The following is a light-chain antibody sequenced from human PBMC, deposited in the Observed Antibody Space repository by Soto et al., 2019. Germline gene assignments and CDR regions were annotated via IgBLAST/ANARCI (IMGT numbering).Light chain of an antibody. CDR3: HQYGGPPRT. CDR2: GAS. V-gene: IGKV3-20*01. CDR1: QSVTSNS. J-gene: IGKJ1*01. Sequence: EIVLTQSPVTLSLSPGERATLSCRASQSVTSNSLAWYQQKPGQAPRLLIHGASNRVTGTPDRFSGSGSGTEFTFTITRLEPEDFAVYHCHQYGGPPRTFGQGTKVDIK.